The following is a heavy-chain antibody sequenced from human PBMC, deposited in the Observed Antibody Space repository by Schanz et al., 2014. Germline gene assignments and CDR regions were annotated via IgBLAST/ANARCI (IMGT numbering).Heavy chain of an antibody. Sequence: QVQLVQSGAEVKKPGSSVKVSCKASRSTFSSYTISWVRQAPGQGLEWMGRIIPILGIANYAQKFQSRVTITADTSTAYMELSSLRSDDTALYYCARDRQNIASPATGFDSWGQGTLVTVSS. V-gene: IGHV1-69*08. J-gene: IGHJ4*02. CDR1: RSTFSSYT. CDR2: IIPILGIA. D-gene: IGHD6-13*01. CDR3: ARDRQNIASPATGFDS.